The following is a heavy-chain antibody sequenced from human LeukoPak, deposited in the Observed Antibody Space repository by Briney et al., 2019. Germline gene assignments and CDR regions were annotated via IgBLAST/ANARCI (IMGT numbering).Heavy chain of an antibody. V-gene: IGHV4-59*01. Sequence: SETLSLTCTVSGGSISSYYWSWIRQPPGKGLEWIGDIYYSGSTNYNPSLKSRVTISVDTSKNQSSLKLNSVTAADTAVYYCARGPLMVRGPFDYWGQGTLVTVSS. CDR1: GGSISSYY. J-gene: IGHJ4*02. D-gene: IGHD3-10*01. CDR3: ARGPLMVRGPFDY. CDR2: IYYSGST.